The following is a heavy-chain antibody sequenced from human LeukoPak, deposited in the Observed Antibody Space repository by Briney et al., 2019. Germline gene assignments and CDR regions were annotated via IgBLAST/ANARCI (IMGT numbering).Heavy chain of an antibody. CDR2: IIPIFGTA. CDR1: GGTFSSYA. Sequence: SVKVSCKASGGTFSSYAISWVRQAPGQGLEWMEGIIPIFGTANYAQKFQGRVTITTDESTSTAYMELSSLRSEDTAVYYCATVDTAMVTYRYWGRGTLVTVSS. J-gene: IGHJ4*02. D-gene: IGHD5-18*01. CDR3: ATVDTAMVTYRY. V-gene: IGHV1-69*05.